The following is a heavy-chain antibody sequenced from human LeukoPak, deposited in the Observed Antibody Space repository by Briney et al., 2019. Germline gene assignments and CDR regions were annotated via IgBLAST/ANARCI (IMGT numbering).Heavy chain of an antibody. D-gene: IGHD2-15*01. Sequence: ASVKVSCKASGYTFTSYDINWVRQATGQGLEWMGWMNPNSGNTGYAQKCQGRVTMTRNTSISTAYMELSSLRSEDTAVYYCARGGDRYCSGGSCHKYYYGMDVWGQGTTVTVSS. V-gene: IGHV1-8*01. J-gene: IGHJ6*02. CDR2: MNPNSGNT. CDR1: GYTFTSYD. CDR3: ARGGDRYCSGGSCHKYYYGMDV.